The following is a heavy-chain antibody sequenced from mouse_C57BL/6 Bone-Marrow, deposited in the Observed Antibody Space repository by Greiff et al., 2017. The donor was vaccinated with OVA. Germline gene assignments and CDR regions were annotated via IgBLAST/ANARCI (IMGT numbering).Heavy chain of an antibody. CDR2: IYPRSGNT. J-gene: IGHJ3*01. V-gene: IGHV1-81*01. CDR1: GYTFTSYG. CDR3: ARGAD. Sequence: QVQLQQSGAELARPGASVKLSCNSSGYTFTSYGISWVKQRTGQGLEWIGEIYPRSGNTYYNEKFKGKATLTADKSSSTAYMELRSLTAEDSAVYFCARGADWGQGTLVTVSA.